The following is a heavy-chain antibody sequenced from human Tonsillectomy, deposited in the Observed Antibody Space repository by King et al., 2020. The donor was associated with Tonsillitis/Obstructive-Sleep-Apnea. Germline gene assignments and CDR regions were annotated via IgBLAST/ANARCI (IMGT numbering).Heavy chain of an antibody. Sequence: QLVQSGAEVKKPGASVKVSCKGSGDTFTTSGITWVRQAPGQGLEWMGWISADNGDRNYAQKFQGRVTMTTDTSTSTAYMELRTLRSDDTALYYCASNHGSRSVPGWFDPWGQGTLVTVSS. D-gene: IGHD3-10*01. J-gene: IGHJ5*02. CDR3: ASNHGSRSVPGWFDP. V-gene: IGHV1-18*01. CDR2: ISADNGDR. CDR1: GDTFTTSG.